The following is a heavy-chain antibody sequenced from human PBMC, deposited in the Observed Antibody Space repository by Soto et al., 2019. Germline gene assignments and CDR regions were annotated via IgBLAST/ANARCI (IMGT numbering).Heavy chain of an antibody. CDR2: IYYSGST. V-gene: IGHV4-59*01. CDR3: ASGSSCWYWGFDY. J-gene: IGHJ4*02. CDR1: GGSISSYY. Sequence: PSETLSLTCTVSGGSISSYYWSWIRQPPGKGLEWIGYIYYSGSTNYNPSLKRRVTISVDTSKNQFSLKLSSVTAADTAVYYCASGSSCWYWGFDYWGQGTLVTVSS. D-gene: IGHD6-19*01.